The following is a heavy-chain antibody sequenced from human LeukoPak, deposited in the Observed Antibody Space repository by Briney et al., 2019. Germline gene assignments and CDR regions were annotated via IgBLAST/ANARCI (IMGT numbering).Heavy chain of an antibody. V-gene: IGHV3-48*01. CDR2: TSSSSSTI. CDR3: ARLAHDAFGI. CDR1: GFTFSTYR. Sequence: GGSLRLSCAASGFTFSTYRMNWVRPAPGKGLEWVSYTSSSSSTIYYADSVKGRFTISRDNAKNSLYLQMNSLRAEDTGAYYCARLAHDAFGIWGQGTLVTVSS. J-gene: IGHJ3*02.